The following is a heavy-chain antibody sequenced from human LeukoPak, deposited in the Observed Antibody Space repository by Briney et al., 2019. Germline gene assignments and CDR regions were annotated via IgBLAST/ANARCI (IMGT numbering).Heavy chain of an antibody. J-gene: IGHJ4*02. D-gene: IGHD4-23*01. CDR1: LGTLRSSV. V-gene: IGHV1-69*05. Sequence: SAKVSSKASLGTLRSSVISWGRQAPGPGLEWMGRIIPIFGTANYAQKSHGRVTITTDESTSTAYMELRSLRSEDTAVYYCASTDGGNDYWGQGTLVTVSS. CDR2: IIPIFGTA. CDR3: ASTDGGNDY.